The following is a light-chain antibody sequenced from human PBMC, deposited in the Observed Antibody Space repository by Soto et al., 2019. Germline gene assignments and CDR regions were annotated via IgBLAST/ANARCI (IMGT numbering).Light chain of an antibody. V-gene: IGKV1-5*03. CDR2: KAS. Sequence: DIQMTQSPSTLSASLGDRVTITCRASQSISSWLAWYQQKPGKAPKLLIYKASSLESGVPSRFRGSGSGTEFTLTISSLQPDDFETYYCLQDYNFPLTFGGGTKVDIK. CDR1: QSISSW. J-gene: IGKJ4*01. CDR3: LQDYNFPLT.